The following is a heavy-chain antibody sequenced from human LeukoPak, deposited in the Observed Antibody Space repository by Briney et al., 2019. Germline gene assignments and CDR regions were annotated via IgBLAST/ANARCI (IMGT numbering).Heavy chain of an antibody. CDR3: ARERVPSPLFDY. CDR2: IYYSGST. CDR1: GGSISSGDYY. D-gene: IGHD3-10*01. J-gene: IGHJ4*02. V-gene: IGHV4-30-4*01. Sequence: PSETLSLTCTVSGGSISSGDYYWSWIRQPPGKGLEWIGYIYYSGSTYYNPSLKSRVTISVDTSKNQFSLKLSSVTAADTAVYYCARERVPSPLFDYWGQGTLVTVSS.